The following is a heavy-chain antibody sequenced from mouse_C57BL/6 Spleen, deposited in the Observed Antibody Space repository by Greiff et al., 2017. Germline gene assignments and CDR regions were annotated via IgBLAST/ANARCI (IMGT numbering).Heavy chain of an antibody. CDR3: ARTYGSSYGNFDY. J-gene: IGHJ2*01. Sequence: QVQLQQPGAELVRPGSSVKLSCKASGYTFTSYWMDWVKQRPGQGLEWIGNIYPSDSETHYNQKFKDKATMTVDKSSSTAYMQLSSLTSEDSAVYYCARTYGSSYGNFDYWGQGTTLTVSS. V-gene: IGHV1-61*01. CDR2: IYPSDSET. CDR1: GYTFTSYW. D-gene: IGHD1-1*01.